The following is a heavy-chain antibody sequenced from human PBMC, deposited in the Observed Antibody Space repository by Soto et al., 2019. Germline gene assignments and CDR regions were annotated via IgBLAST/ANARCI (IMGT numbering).Heavy chain of an antibody. Sequence: QVLLLLSGSEVKKPGSSVKVSCKASGDAFQSYAIHWVRQAPGQGLEYMGRIIPSYDRTKYAQKFQDRLTVTADMYTSTVYMELSSLRSEDTAVYYCARDPTNDYGDDTFDYWGQGTKVIVSS. J-gene: IGHJ4*02. CDR2: IIPSYDRT. CDR3: ARDPTNDYGDDTFDY. D-gene: IGHD4-17*01. V-gene: IGHV1-69*06. CDR1: GDAFQSYA.